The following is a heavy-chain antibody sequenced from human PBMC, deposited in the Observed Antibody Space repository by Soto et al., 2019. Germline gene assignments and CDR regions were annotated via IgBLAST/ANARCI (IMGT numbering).Heavy chain of an antibody. V-gene: IGHV4-59*08. CDR1: GGSISSYY. J-gene: IGHJ6*03. Sequence: QVQLQESGPGLVKPSETLSLTCTVSGGSISSYYWSWIRQPPGKGLEWIGYIYYSGSTNYNPSLKSRVTISVDTSKNQCSLKLSSVTAADTAVYYCARLYSGYDDSYYYYMDVWGKGTTVTVSS. D-gene: IGHD5-12*01. CDR3: ARLYSGYDDSYYYYMDV. CDR2: IYYSGST.